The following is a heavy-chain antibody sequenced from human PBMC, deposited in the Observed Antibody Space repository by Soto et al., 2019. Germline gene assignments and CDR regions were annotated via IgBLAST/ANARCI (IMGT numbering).Heavy chain of an antibody. CDR3: ARERAPRGWSYLDL. Sequence: QVQLVQSGAEVKKPGSSVKISCKAFGGSFSDYAISWVRQAPGQGLEWMGGIIPIFGTPNYAQKFQDRVTFTAHESTSTAYMELSRLTSEDTAVYYCARERAPRGWSYLDLWGQGTQVTVSS. CDR1: GGSFSDYA. J-gene: IGHJ4*02. D-gene: IGHD2-15*01. CDR2: IIPIFGTP. V-gene: IGHV1-69*01.